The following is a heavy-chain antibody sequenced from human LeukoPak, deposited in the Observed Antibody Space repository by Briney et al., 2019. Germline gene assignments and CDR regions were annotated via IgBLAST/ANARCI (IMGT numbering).Heavy chain of an antibody. J-gene: IGHJ4*02. D-gene: IGHD6-6*01. CDR2: IIPILGIA. CDR3: ARGVEYSSSSLGY. V-gene: IGHV1-69*02. CDR1: GGTFSSYT. Sequence: SVKVSCKASGGTFSSYTISWVRQAPGQGLEWMGRIIPILGIANYAQKFQGRVTITADKSTSTAYMELSSLRSEDTAVYYCARGVEYSSSSLGYWGQGTLVAVSS.